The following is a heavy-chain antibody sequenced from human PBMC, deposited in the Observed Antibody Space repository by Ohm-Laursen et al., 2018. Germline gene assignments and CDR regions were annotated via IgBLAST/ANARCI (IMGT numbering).Heavy chain of an antibody. CDR2: LYYSGST. Sequence: SDTLSLTCGISGYSISSSNWLGWIRQPPGKGLEWIGYLYYSGSTYYNPSLKSRVTMSVDTSKNQFSLKLSSVTAVDTAVYYCARDYSYGYYYYYGMDVWGQGTTVTVSS. CDR3: ARDYSYGYYYYYGMDV. D-gene: IGHD5-18*01. V-gene: IGHV4-28*03. J-gene: IGHJ6*02. CDR1: GYSISSSNW.